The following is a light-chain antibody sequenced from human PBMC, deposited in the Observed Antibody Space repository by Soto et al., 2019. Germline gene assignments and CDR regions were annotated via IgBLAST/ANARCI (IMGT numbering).Light chain of an antibody. CDR3: CSYTSSSTWV. CDR2: DVI. J-gene: IGLJ3*02. V-gene: IGLV2-11*01. CDR1: SSDIGGYNY. Sequence: QSALTQPRSVSGSPGQSVTISCTGTSSDIGGYNYVSWYQQHPGKAPKLMIYDVIKRPSGVPDRFSGSKSGNTASLTIYGLQAEDEADYYCCSYTSSSTWVFGGGTKLTVL.